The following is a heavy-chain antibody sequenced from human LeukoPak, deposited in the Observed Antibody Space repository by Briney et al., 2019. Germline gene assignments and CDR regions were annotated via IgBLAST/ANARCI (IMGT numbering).Heavy chain of an antibody. CDR2: IIPILGIA. J-gene: IGHJ4*02. CDR1: GGTFSSYA. D-gene: IGHD6-13*01. V-gene: IGHV1-69*04. CDR3: GKGVRAAGTPNLHY. Sequence: ASVKVSCKASGGTFSSYAISWVRQAPGQGLEWMGRIIPILGIANYAQKFQGRVTITADKSTGTAYMELSSLRSEGTAVYYWGKGVRAAGTPNLHYWGQGTLVTVSS.